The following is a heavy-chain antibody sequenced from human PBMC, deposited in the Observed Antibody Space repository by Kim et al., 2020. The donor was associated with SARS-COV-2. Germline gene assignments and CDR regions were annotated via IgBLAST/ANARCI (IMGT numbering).Heavy chain of an antibody. CDR2: INYSGNT. Sequence: SETLSLTCTVSGVSISSSSIYWGWIRQPPGKGLEWIGSINYSGNTYYNPSLKRRVTISVDTYKNQFSLKMRSVTAADTAVYYCARLVSENSAVEYWGQGTLVTVSS. CDR3: ARLVSENSAVEY. J-gene: IGHJ4*02. CDR1: GVSISSSSIY. V-gene: IGHV4-39*01.